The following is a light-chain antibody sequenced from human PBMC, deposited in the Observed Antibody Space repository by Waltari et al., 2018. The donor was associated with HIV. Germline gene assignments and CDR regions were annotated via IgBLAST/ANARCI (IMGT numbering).Light chain of an antibody. Sequence: QPVLTQPPSVSAAPGQKVTIYCPGSISTLWPNYVHWYQQLTGTAPKLLIYDNNKRPSGIPDRFSGSKSGTSATLDITGLQTGDEADYFCGTWDSSLSGFWVFGGGTKLTVL. V-gene: IGLV1-51*01. J-gene: IGLJ3*02. CDR1: ISTLWPNY. CDR2: DNN. CDR3: GTWDSSLSGFWV.